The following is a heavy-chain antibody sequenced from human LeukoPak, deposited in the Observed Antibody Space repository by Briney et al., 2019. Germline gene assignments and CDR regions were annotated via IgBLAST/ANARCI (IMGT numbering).Heavy chain of an antibody. CDR3: GKRSAWKWLVLHYVDY. CDR2: ISSSGGST. D-gene: IGHD6-19*01. CDR1: GFTFRNYA. Sequence: GGSLRLSCAASGFTFRNYAMSWVRQAPGKGLEWVSAISSSGGSTYYADSVKGRFTISRDNSKNTLYLQMNSLRAEDTAVYYFGKRSAWKWLVLHYVDYWGQKTLVTVS. V-gene: IGHV3-23*01. J-gene: IGHJ4*02.